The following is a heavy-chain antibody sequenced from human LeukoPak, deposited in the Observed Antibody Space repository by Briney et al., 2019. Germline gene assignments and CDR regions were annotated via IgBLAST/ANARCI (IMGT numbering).Heavy chain of an antibody. D-gene: IGHD4-17*01. CDR3: ARDRVGGDLTGVSLY. V-gene: IGHV1-18*01. Sequence: ASVKVSCKASGYPFDNFGLTWVRQAPGQGLEWMGWISAYNGNTHYAQKFRGRLTLTTETSTSTAYLELRSLKSDDTAVYYCARDRVGGDLTGVSLYWGQGTLVTVSS. J-gene: IGHJ4*01. CDR2: ISAYNGNT. CDR1: GYPFDNFG.